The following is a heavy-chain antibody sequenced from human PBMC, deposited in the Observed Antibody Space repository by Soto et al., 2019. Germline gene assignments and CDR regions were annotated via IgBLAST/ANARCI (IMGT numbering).Heavy chain of an antibody. CDR3: TTLSYLYYDGMDV. D-gene: IGHD2-2*01. Sequence: EVQLVESGGGLVKPGGSLRLSCAASGFTFSNAWMNWVRQGPGKGLEWLGRIKSKVDGGTADYVAATKGRFSISRDDLKNMLYLQMNSLKPDDTAVYYCTTLSYLYYDGMDVWGQGTTVTVS. CDR2: IKSKVDGGTA. CDR1: GFTFSNAW. J-gene: IGHJ6*02. V-gene: IGHV3-15*01.